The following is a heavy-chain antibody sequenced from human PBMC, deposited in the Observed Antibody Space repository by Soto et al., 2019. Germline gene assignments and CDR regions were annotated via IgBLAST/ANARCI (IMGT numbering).Heavy chain of an antibody. CDR2: ISSSGSTI. Sequence: QVQLVESGGGLVKPGGSLRLSCAASGFNFSDYYMSWIRQAPGQGLEWVSYISSSGSTIYYADSVKGRFTISRDNAKNSLYLQMNSLRAEDTAVYSCARPSGYSSSWYYFDYWVQGTLVTVSS. J-gene: IGHJ4*02. CDR1: GFNFSDYY. V-gene: IGHV3-11*01. D-gene: IGHD6-13*01. CDR3: ARPSGYSSSWYYFDY.